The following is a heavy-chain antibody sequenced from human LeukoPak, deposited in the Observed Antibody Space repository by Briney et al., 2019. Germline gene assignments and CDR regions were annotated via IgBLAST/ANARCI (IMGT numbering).Heavy chain of an antibody. CDR3: ARETDVHDCSSTSCSLYYYYYMDV. CDR1: GGSISSGGYY. CDR2: IYHSGST. D-gene: IGHD2-2*01. V-gene: IGHV4-30-2*01. J-gene: IGHJ6*03. Sequence: PSETLSLTCTVSGGSISSGGYYWSWIRQPPGKGLEWIGYIYHSGSTYYNPSLKSRVTISVDRSKNQFSLKLSSVTAADTAVYYCARETDVHDCSSTSCSLYYYYYMDVWGKGTTVTVSS.